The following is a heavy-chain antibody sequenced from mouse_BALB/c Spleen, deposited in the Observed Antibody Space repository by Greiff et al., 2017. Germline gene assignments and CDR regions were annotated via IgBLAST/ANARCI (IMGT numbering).Heavy chain of an antibody. J-gene: IGHJ2*01. CDR2: SRNKANDYTT. D-gene: IGHD6-1*01. CDR1: GFTFSDFY. Sequence: EVKLVGSGGGLVQPGGSLRLSCATSGFTFSDFYMEWVRQPPGKRLEWIAASRNKANDYTTEYSASVKGRFIVSRDTSQSILYLQMNALRAEDTAIYYCARDAGHYYFDYWGQGTTLTVAS. V-gene: IGHV7-1*02. CDR3: ARDAGHYYFDY.